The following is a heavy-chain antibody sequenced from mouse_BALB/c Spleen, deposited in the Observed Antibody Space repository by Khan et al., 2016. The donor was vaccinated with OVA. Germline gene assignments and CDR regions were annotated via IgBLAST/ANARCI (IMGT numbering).Heavy chain of an antibody. CDR2: VTYSGNT. Sequence: EVQLQESGPSLVKPSQTLSLTCSVTGDSITSGFWNWIRKFPGNKFEYMGYVTYSGNTYYNPSLKSRISINRDNSKSQYYLQLNSVTTKDTATYFCARSYGSWAMDYWGQGTSVTVAS. CDR1: GDSITSGF. CDR3: ARSYGSWAMDY. D-gene: IGHD1-1*01. J-gene: IGHJ4*01. V-gene: IGHV3-8*02.